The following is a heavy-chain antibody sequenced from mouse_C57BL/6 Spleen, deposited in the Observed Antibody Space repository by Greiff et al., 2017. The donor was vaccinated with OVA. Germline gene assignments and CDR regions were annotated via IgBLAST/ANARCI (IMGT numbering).Heavy chain of an antibody. J-gene: IGHJ1*03. Sequence: VKVVESGPGLVQPSQSLSITCTVSGFSLTSYGVHWVRQSPGKGLEWLGVIWRGGSTDYNAAFMSRLSITKDNSKSQVFFKMNSLQADDTAIYYCAKNMDYYGNSWYFDVWGTGTTVTVSS. V-gene: IGHV2-5*01. CDR3: AKNMDYYGNSWYFDV. CDR1: GFSLTSYG. D-gene: IGHD1-1*01. CDR2: IWRGGST.